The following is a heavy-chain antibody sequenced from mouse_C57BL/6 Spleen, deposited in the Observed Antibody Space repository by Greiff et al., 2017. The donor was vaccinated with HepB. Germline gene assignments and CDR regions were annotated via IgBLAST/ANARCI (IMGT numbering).Heavy chain of an antibody. D-gene: IGHD2-1*01. CDR1: GYTFTSYW. CDR3: ARKKGYGNPRGWYFDV. Sequence: QVQLKQSGAELVMPGASVKLSCKASGYTFTSYWMHWVKQRPGQGLEWIGEIDPSDRYTNYNQKFKGKSTLTVDQSSSPAYMQLSSLTSEDAAVYYCARKKGYGNPRGWYFDVWGTGTTVTVSS. CDR2: IDPSDRYT. V-gene: IGHV1-69*01. J-gene: IGHJ1*03.